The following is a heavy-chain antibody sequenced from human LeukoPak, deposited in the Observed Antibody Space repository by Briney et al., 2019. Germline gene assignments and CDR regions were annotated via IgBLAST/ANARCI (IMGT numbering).Heavy chain of an antibody. CDR3: ARGGWSGDSSSWFPSWFDP. D-gene: IGHD6-13*01. J-gene: IGHJ5*02. CDR1: GGTSSSYA. V-gene: IGHV1-69*01. CDR2: IIPIFVTA. Sequence: SVKVSCKASGGTSSSYAISWVRQAPGQGLEWMGGIIPIFVTANYAQKFQGRVTITADESTSTAYMELSSLRSEDTAVYYCARGGWSGDSSSWFPSWFDPWGQGTLVTVSS.